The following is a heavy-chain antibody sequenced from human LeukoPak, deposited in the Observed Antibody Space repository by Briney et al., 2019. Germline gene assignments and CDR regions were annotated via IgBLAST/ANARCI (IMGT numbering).Heavy chain of an antibody. Sequence: GGSLRLSCADSGFTFSIFEMNWVRQAPGKGLEWVSYISDSGSAIYYADSVKGRLTISRDNAKNSLYLQMNSLRVDDTAIYYCARKKTRGLDYWGQGTLVTVSS. J-gene: IGHJ4*02. CDR3: ARKKTRGLDY. CDR2: ISDSGSAI. D-gene: IGHD3-10*01. CDR1: GFTFSIFE. V-gene: IGHV3-48*03.